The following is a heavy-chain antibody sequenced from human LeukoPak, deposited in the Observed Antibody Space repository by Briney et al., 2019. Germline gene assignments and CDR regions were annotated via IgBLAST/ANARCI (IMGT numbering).Heavy chain of an antibody. Sequence: VASVKVSCKASGYTFTSYDINWVRQATGQGLEWMGWMNPNSGNTGYAQKFQGRVTMTRNTSISTAYMELSSLRSEDTAVYYCARARIGELSLFDYWGQGTLVTVSS. V-gene: IGHV1-8*01. CDR2: MNPNSGNT. J-gene: IGHJ4*02. CDR3: ARARIGELSLFDY. D-gene: IGHD3-10*01. CDR1: GYTFTSYD.